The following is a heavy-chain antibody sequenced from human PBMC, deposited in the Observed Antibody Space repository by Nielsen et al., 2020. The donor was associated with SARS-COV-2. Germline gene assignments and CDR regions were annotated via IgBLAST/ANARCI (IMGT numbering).Heavy chain of an antibody. CDR1: GFTFSSYT. D-gene: IGHD6-6*01. Sequence: GESLKISCAASGFTFSSYTLSWVRQAPGKGLEWVAGISASGGSTDYADSVKGRFAISRDNSGNTLYLHMNSLRAEDTAVYYCASAPRSSVPPPWDYWGQGILVTASS. J-gene: IGHJ4*02. CDR2: ISASGGST. CDR3: ASAPRSSVPPPWDY. V-gene: IGHV3-23*01.